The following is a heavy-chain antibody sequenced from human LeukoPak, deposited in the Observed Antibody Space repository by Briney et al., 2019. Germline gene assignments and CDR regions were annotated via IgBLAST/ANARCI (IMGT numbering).Heavy chain of an antibody. J-gene: IGHJ4*02. CDR3: AKDQMGYYDSSGPPVG. D-gene: IGHD3-22*01. CDR2: ISGSGGST. Sequence: PGGSLRLSCAASGFTFSSYAMSWVRQAPGKGLEWVSAISGSGGSTYYADSVKGRFTISRDNSKNTLYLQMNSLRAEDTAVYYCAKDQMGYYDSSGPPVGWGQGTLVTVSS. CDR1: GFTFSSYA. V-gene: IGHV3-23*01.